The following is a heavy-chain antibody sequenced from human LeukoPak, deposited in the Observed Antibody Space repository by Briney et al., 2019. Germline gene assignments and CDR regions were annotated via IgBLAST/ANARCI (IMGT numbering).Heavy chain of an antibody. CDR1: GYTFTSYG. CDR3: ARPYSRSSIDGFDI. V-gene: IGHV1-2*02. Sequence: ASVKVSCKASGYTFTSYGISWVRQAPGQGLEWMGWINPDRGDSNFEQKFQGRISMTRDTPIGTAYLELSSLTSDDTALYYCARPYSRSSIDGFDIWGQGTMVTVSS. J-gene: IGHJ3*02. CDR2: INPDRGDS. D-gene: IGHD6-6*01.